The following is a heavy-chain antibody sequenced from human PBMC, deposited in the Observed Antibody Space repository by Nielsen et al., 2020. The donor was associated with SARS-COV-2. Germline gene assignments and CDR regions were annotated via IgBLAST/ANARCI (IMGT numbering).Heavy chain of an antibody. V-gene: IGHV4-34*01. J-gene: IGHJ4*02. CDR3: ARKKLGISEYYFDY. CDR1: GGSFSGYY. CDR2: INHSGST. Sequence: SETLSLTCAVYGGSFSGYYWSWIRQPPGKGLEWIGEINHSGSTNYNPSLKSRVTISVDTSKNQFSLKLSSVTAADTAVYYCARKKLGISEYYFDYWGQGTLVTVSS. D-gene: IGHD7-27*01.